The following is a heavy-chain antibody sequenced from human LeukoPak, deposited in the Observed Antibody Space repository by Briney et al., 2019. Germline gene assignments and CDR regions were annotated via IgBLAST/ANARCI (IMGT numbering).Heavy chain of an antibody. CDR3: ARDYGGSSTFDY. V-gene: IGHV3-48*03. Sequence: GGSLRLSCAASGFTISSYEMHWGRQAPGEGQELVSYISSSGSTIYYADSVKGRFTISRDKAKNSLSLQMNSLRAEDTAVYYCARDYGGSSTFDYWGQGTLVTVSS. D-gene: IGHD4-23*01. CDR1: GFTISSYE. CDR2: ISSSGSTI. J-gene: IGHJ4*02.